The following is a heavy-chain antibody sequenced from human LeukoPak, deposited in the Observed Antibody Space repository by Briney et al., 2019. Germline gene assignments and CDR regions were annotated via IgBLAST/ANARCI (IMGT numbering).Heavy chain of an antibody. D-gene: IGHD3-3*01. J-gene: IGHJ4*02. CDR1: GGSISSYY. V-gene: IGHV4-59*01. CDR3: ARATYYDFWSGYYTRYYFDY. Sequence: KTSETLSLTCTVSGGSISSYYWSWIRQPPGKGLEWIGYIYYSGSTNYNPSLKSRVTISVDTSKNQFSLKLSSVTAADTAVYYCARATYYDFWSGYYTRYYFDYWGQGTLVTVSS. CDR2: IYYSGST.